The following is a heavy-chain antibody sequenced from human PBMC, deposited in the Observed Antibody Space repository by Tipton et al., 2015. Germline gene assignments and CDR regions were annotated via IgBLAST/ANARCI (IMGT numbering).Heavy chain of an antibody. J-gene: IGHJ4*02. V-gene: IGHV3-23*01. D-gene: IGHD3-3*01. CDR3: AKERTYYDFWSGYYQGAFDS. Sequence: SLRLSCAASGFTFTNYSNYSMNWVRQAPGKGLEWVSVISDSGGSPYYADSVKGRFTISRDNSKKTLYLRMNSLRAEDTAVYYCAKERTYYDFWSGYYQGAFDSWGQGTLVTVSS. CDR2: ISDSGGSP. CDR1: GFTFTNYSNYS.